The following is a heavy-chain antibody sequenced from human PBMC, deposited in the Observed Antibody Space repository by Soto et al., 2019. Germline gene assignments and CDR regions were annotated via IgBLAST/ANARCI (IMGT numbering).Heavy chain of an antibody. V-gene: IGHV3-23*01. CDR1: GFTFSSYA. J-gene: IGHJ4*02. Sequence: PGGSLRLSCAASGFTFSSYAMTWVRQAPGKGLEWVSAISGSGGSTYYAASVRGRFTISRDNSKNTLYLQMNSLRAEDTAVYYCAKEGSYYYDSSGVDYWGQGTLVTVSS. CDR2: ISGSGGST. D-gene: IGHD3-22*01. CDR3: AKEGSYYYDSSGVDY.